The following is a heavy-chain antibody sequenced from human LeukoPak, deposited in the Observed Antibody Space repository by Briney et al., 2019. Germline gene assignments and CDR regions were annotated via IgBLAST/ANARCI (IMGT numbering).Heavy chain of an antibody. CDR1: GFTFSSYG. V-gene: IGHV3-30*02. D-gene: IGHD4-17*01. Sequence: GGSLSLSCAASGFTFSSYGMHGVRQAPGKGREWVAFIRYDGSNKYYADSVKGRFTISRDSSKNTLYLQMNSLRAEDTAVYYCAKDYAPPRYWGQGTLVTVSS. J-gene: IGHJ4*02. CDR3: AKDYAPPRY. CDR2: IRYDGSNK.